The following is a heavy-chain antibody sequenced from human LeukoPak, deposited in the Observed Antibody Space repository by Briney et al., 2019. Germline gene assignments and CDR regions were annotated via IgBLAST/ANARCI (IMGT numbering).Heavy chain of an antibody. D-gene: IGHD3-22*01. CDR3: ARDAYDSSGYLFDY. CDR1: GFSFSSHA. Sequence: GGSLRLSCAASGFSFSSHAMHWVRQAPGKGLEWVTVISYDGSNKYYADSVKGRFTISRDNSKNTLYLQMNSLRAEDTAVYYCARDAYDSSGYLFDYWGRGTLVTVSS. V-gene: IGHV3-30-3*01. CDR2: ISYDGSNK. J-gene: IGHJ4*02.